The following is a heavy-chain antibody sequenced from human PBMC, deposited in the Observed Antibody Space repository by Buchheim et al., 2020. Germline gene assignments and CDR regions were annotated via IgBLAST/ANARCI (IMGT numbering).Heavy chain of an antibody. D-gene: IGHD2-21*01. CDR1: NGSISSDY. Sequence: QVQLQESGPGLVKPSETLSLTCTVSNGSISSDYWSWIRQPPARGPEWIGYIYYSGSTNYSPSLKSRVTISVKKSRNKFSLRLSSVTAADTAVYYCARCGGSYCYYGLDVWGQGTT. J-gene: IGHJ6*02. CDR3: ARCGGSYCYYGLDV. V-gene: IGHV4-59*01. CDR2: IYYSGST.